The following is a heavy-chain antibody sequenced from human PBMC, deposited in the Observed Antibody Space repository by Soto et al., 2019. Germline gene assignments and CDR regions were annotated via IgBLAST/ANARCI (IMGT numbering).Heavy chain of an antibody. CDR2: IWYDGSNK. V-gene: IGHV3-33*01. CDR1: GFTFSSYG. Sequence: QVQLVESGGVVVQPGRSLRLSCAASGFTFSSYGMHWVRQAPGKGLEWVAVIWYDGSNKYYADSVKGRFTISRDNSKNTLYLQMNSLRAEDTAVYYCARDFVVVVAATSGYYGMDVWGQGTTVTVSS. D-gene: IGHD2-15*01. J-gene: IGHJ6*02. CDR3: ARDFVVVVAATSGYYGMDV.